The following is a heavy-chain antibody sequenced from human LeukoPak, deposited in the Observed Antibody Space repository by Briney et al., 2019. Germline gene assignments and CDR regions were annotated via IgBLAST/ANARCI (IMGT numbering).Heavy chain of an antibody. D-gene: IGHD3-9*01. V-gene: IGHV1-18*01. Sequence: ASVKVSCKASGYTFTSYGISWVRQAPGQGLEWMGWTSAYNGNTNYAQKLQGRVTMTTDTSTSTAYMELRSLRSDDTAVYYCARDPPYYDILTGYSPLFDYWGQGTLVTVSS. CDR2: TSAYNGNT. CDR3: ARDPPYYDILTGYSPLFDY. J-gene: IGHJ4*02. CDR1: GYTFTSYG.